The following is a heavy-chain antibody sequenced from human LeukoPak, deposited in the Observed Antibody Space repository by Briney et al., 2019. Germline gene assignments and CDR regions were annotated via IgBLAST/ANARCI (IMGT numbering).Heavy chain of an antibody. CDR3: ARALGYCSSTSCYFRWFDP. CDR2: IIPIFGTA. D-gene: IGHD2-2*01. Sequence: SVKVSCKASGGTFSSYAISWVRQAPGQGLEWMGGIIPIFGTANCAQKFQGRVTITADESTSTAYMELSSLRSEDTAVYYCARALGYCSSTSCYFRWFDPWGQGTLVTVSS. CDR1: GGTFSSYA. V-gene: IGHV1-69*13. J-gene: IGHJ5*02.